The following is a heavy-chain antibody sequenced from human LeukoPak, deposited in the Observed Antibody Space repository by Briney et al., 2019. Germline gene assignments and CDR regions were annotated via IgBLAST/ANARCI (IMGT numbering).Heavy chain of an antibody. CDR3: ARALHDYNPYYFDY. Sequence: GASVKVSCKASGYTFTGYYMHWVRQAPGQGLEWVGIINPSGGSTSYTQKFQGRVTMTRDTSTSTVYMELSSLRSEDTAVYYCARALHDYNPYYFDYWGQGTLVTVSS. CDR1: GYTFTGYY. V-gene: IGHV1-46*01. CDR2: INPSGGST. J-gene: IGHJ4*02. D-gene: IGHD5-24*01.